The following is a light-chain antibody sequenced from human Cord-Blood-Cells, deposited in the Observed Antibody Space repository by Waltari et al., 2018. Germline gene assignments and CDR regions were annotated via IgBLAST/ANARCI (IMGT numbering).Light chain of an antibody. CDR2: EVS. CDR3: CSYAGSSTFFYV. V-gene: IGLV2-23*02. CDR1: SSDVGSYNL. Sequence: QSALTQPASVSGSPGQSITISCTGTSSDVGSYNLVSWYQQHPGKAPKLMIYEVSKRASGVSNRFSGSKSGNTASLTISGLQAEDEADYYCCSYAGSSTFFYVFGTGTKVTVL. J-gene: IGLJ1*01.